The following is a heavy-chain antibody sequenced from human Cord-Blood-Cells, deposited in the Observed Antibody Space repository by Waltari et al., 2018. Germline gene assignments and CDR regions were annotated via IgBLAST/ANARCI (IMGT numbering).Heavy chain of an antibody. V-gene: IGHV3-21*01. D-gene: IGHD4-4*01. CDR2: ISSSSSYI. Sequence: EVQLVESGGGLVKPGGSLRLSCAAPGFHYRSSRLPSRPQAPGKGLEWVSSISSSSSYIYYADSVKGRFTISRDNAKNSLYLQMNSLRAEDTAVYYCARGKVTTDDAFDIWGQGTMVTVSS. J-gene: IGHJ3*02. CDR3: ARGKVTTDDAFDI. CDR1: GFHYRSSR.